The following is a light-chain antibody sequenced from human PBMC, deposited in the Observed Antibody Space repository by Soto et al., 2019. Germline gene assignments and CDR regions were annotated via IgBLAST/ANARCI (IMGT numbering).Light chain of an antibody. CDR1: QSVSRSY. CDR2: GAS. J-gene: IGKJ2*01. CDR3: QQYGRSPPMYT. Sequence: EIVLTQSPGTLSLSPGERATLSCRASQSVSRSYVAWYQQKPGQAPRLLIYGASSRATGIPDRFSGSGFGTDFTLTISRLEPEDFVVYYCQQYGRSPPMYTFGQGTKLEIK. V-gene: IGKV3-20*01.